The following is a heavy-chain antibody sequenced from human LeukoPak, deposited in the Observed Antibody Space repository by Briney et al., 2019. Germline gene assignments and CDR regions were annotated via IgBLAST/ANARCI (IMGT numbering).Heavy chain of an antibody. Sequence: PGGSLRLSCAASRFTLRSYSIHSVRQVQGQGLELAVGISYDGRNTLYADSVMGRFTFSRVHPKNPLYIQMNSLMVGATVVHNRPKGFSGYDYAFDIWGQGIMVTVSS. V-gene: IGHV3-30*18. CDR3: PKGFSGYDYAFDI. J-gene: IGHJ3*02. D-gene: IGHD5-12*01. CDR2: ISYDGRNT. CDR1: RFTLRSYS.